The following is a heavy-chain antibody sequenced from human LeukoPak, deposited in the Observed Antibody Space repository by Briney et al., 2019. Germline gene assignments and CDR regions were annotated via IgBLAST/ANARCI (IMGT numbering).Heavy chain of an antibody. D-gene: IGHD2-2*01. Sequence: ASVKVSCKASGYTFTSYYMHWVRQAPRQGLEWMGIINPSGGSTSYAQNPQGRVTMTTDTSTSTAYMELRSLRSDDTAPYYCARDVWPYCGRPNCYLVSDPWGQGTLVTVSS. CDR1: GYTFTSYY. CDR2: INPSGGST. J-gene: IGHJ5*02. CDR3: ARDVWPYCGRPNCYLVSDP. V-gene: IGHV1-46*01.